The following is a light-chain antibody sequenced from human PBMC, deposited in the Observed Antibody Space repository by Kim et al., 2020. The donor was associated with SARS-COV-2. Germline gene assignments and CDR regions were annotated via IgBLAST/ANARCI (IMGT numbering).Light chain of an antibody. CDR3: NSRDTSGNHLVV. V-gene: IGLV3-19*01. Sequence: LGHTVSITCRGDSLKIYYATWYQQKPGQAPVLVIYGKNNRTSGIPDRFSGSSSVNTASLTITGAQAEDEADYYCNSRDTSGNHLVVFGGGTQLTVL. CDR1: SLKIYY. CDR2: GKN. J-gene: IGLJ2*01.